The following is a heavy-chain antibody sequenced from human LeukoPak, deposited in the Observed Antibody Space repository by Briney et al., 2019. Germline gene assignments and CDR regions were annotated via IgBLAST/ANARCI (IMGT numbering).Heavy chain of an antibody. V-gene: IGHV4-34*01. Sequence: PSETLSLTCAVYGGSFSGYYWSWIRQPPGKGLEWIGEINHSGSTNYNPSLKSRVTISVDTSKSQFSLKLSSVTAADTAVYYCARWASSSWYIYYFDYWGQGTLVTVSS. CDR2: INHSGST. CDR3: ARWASSSWYIYYFDY. J-gene: IGHJ4*02. CDR1: GGSFSGYY. D-gene: IGHD6-13*01.